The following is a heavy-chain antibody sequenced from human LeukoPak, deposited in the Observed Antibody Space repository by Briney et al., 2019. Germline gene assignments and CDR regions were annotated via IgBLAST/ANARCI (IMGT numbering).Heavy chain of an antibody. CDR1: GDSVRTNNYY. J-gene: IGHJ4*02. Sequence: SETLSLTCTVSGDSVRTNNYYWSWIRQPPGKGLEWIGYIHYSGNTNYNPSLKSRVTISVDTSKNQFSLKLSSVTAADTAVYYCARVRRQNYYDFWSGYVPPDYFDYWGQGTLVTVSS. V-gene: IGHV4-61*01. D-gene: IGHD3-3*01. CDR2: IHYSGNT. CDR3: ARVRRQNYYDFWSGYVPPDYFDY.